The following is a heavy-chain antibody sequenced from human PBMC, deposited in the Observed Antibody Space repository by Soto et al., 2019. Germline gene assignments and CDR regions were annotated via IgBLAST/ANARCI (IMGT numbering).Heavy chain of an antibody. CDR1: GGTFSNYA. D-gene: IGHD2-2*01. CDR2: IIPIVGTG. J-gene: IGHJ6*02. CDR3: ARVVILVPTASTHYYYHVDV. V-gene: IGHV1-69*01. Sequence: QVQLVQSGAEVRKPGSSVTVSCKASGGTFSNYAISWVRQAPGQGLEWMGGIIPIVGTGSYAQKFQGRVTITADEPTTTAYMELSSLRFEYTAVYYCARVVILVPTASTHYYYHVDVWGPGTTVTVSS.